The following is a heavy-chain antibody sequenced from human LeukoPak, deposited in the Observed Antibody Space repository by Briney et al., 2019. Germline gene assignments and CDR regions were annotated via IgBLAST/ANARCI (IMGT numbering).Heavy chain of an antibody. CDR1: GFTVSSNY. Sequence: GGSLRLSCAASGFTVSSNYMSWVRQAPGKGLEWVSVIYSGGCTYYADSVKGRFTISRDNSKNTLYLQMNSLRAEDTAVYYCARDIAAAAPSLDPWGQGTLVTVSS. V-gene: IGHV3-66*01. CDR3: ARDIAAAAPSLDP. D-gene: IGHD6-13*01. J-gene: IGHJ5*02. CDR2: IYSGGCT.